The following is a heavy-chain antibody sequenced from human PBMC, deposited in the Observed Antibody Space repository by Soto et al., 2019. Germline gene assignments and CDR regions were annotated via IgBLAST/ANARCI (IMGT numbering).Heavy chain of an antibody. D-gene: IGHD3-10*01. J-gene: IGHJ4*02. Sequence: GGSLRLSCAASGFSVSNKYMDWVRQAPGRGLEWVSVIYSGGGTYYAESVKGRFTISRDNSKNTVYLQMNTLRPEDTAVYYCAREGGSYGPFDCWGQGTLVTVSS. CDR1: GFSVSNKY. CDR3: AREGGSYGPFDC. CDR2: IYSGGGT. V-gene: IGHV3-53*01.